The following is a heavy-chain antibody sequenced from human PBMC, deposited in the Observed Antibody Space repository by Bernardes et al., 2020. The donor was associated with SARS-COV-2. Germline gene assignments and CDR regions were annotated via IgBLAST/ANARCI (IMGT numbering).Heavy chain of an antibody. CDR2: ISAYNGNT. V-gene: IGHV1-18*01. CDR3: ARDAAYGDYVADAFDI. D-gene: IGHD4-17*01. Sequence: ASVKVSCKASGYTFTSYGISWVRQAPGQGLEWMGWISAYNGNTNYAQKLQGRVTMTTDTSTSTAYMELRSLRSDDTAVYYCARDAAYGDYVADAFDIWGQGTMVTVSS. CDR1: GYTFTSYG. J-gene: IGHJ3*02.